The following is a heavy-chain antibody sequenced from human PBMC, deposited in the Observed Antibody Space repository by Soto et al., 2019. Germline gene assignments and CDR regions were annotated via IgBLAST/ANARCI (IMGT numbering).Heavy chain of an antibody. Sequence: ASVKVSCKASGYTFTSYDINWVRQATGQGLEWMGWMNPNSGNTGYAQKFQGRVTMTRNTSISTAYMELSSLRSEDTAVYYCARVDPGATYYDFWRMTTHNWFDPWGQGTLVTVSS. J-gene: IGHJ5*02. D-gene: IGHD3-3*01. CDR2: MNPNSGNT. CDR3: ARVDPGATYYDFWRMTTHNWFDP. V-gene: IGHV1-8*01. CDR1: GYTFTSYD.